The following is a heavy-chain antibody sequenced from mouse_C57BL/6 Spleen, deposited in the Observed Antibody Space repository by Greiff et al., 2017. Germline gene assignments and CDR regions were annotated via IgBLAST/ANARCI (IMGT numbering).Heavy chain of an antibody. J-gene: IGHJ4*01. CDR3: ARLGRFYSMDY. CDR2: INPNNGGT. CDR1: GYTFTDYY. Sequence: EVQLQQSGPELVKPGASVKISCKASGYTFTDYYMNWVKQSHGKSLEWIGDINPNNGGTSYNQKFKGKATLTVDKSSSTAYMERRRLTAEDSVDYYGARLGRFYSMDYWGQGTSVTVSA. V-gene: IGHV1-26*01.